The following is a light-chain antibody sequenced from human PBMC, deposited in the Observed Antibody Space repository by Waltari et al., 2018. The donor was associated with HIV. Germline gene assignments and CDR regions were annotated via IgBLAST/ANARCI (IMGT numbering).Light chain of an antibody. CDR2: GAS. V-gene: IGKV3-15*01. CDR1: QSVSKN. J-gene: IGKJ5*01. Sequence: EIVMTQSLNALSVSPGERATLSCRASQSVSKNLAWYQQKPGQSPRLLSDGASTRATGSPARFSGSGSGTEFTLTISSLQSEDSAVYYCQQYNNWLLVTFGQGTRLEIK. CDR3: QQYNNWLLVT.